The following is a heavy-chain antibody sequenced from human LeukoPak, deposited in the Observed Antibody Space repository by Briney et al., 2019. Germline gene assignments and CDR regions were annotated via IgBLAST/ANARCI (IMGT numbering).Heavy chain of an antibody. CDR2: INSDGSTT. Sequence: GGSLRLSCEASEYTFSSYWMHWVRQAPGKGLMWVSRINSDGSTTSHADSVKGRFTISRDSSKNTLYLQMNPLRAADTAVYYCARESSRADAFAIWGQGTLVTVSS. CDR1: EYTFSSYW. CDR3: ARESSRADAFAI. J-gene: IGHJ3*02. V-gene: IGHV3-74*01.